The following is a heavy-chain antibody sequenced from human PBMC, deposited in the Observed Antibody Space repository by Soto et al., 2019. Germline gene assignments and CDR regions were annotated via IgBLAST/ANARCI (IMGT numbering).Heavy chain of an antibody. V-gene: IGHV3-30*18. Sequence: QVQLVESGGGVVQPGWSLRLSCAASGFTFSSYGMHWVRQAPGKGLEWVAVISYDGSNKYYADSVKGRFTISRDNSKNALYLQMNSLRAEDTAVYYCAKAKGEIFKGSGNSDSAYCFDYWGQGTLVTVSS. CDR1: GFTFSSYG. CDR3: AKAKGEIFKGSGNSDSAYCFDY. CDR2: ISYDGSNK. J-gene: IGHJ4*02. D-gene: IGHD2-21*02.